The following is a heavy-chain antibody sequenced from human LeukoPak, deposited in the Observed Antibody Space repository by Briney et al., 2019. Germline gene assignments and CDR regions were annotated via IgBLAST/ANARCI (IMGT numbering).Heavy chain of an antibody. V-gene: IGHV3-23*01. J-gene: IGHJ4*02. CDR2: ISDNSGNT. CDR1: GFTFSSFA. D-gene: IGHD3-9*01. CDR3: ATTGGWVEYYDILTGFDY. Sequence: GGSLRLSCAASGFTFSSFAMSWVRQAPGQGLEWVSAISDNSGNTYYADSVKGRFTISRDNSEDTLYLQMNSLRAEDTALYYCATTGGWVEYYDILTGFDYWGQGTLVTVSS.